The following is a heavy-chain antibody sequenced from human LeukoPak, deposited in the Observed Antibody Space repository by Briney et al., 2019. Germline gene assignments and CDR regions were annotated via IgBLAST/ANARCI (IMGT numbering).Heavy chain of an antibody. CDR3: ARWPID. J-gene: IGHJ4*02. CDR1: GGSISSSNYY. V-gene: IGHV4-39*01. CDR2: IYYSGST. Sequence: PSETLFLTCTVSGGSISSSNYYWAWIRQPPGKGLECIGSIYYSGSTYYNPSLKSRVTISVDTSKNQFLLKVNSVTATDTAVYYCARWPIDWGQGTLVTVSS.